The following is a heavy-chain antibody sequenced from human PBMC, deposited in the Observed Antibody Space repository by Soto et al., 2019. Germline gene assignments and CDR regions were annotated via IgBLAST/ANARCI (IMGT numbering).Heavy chain of an antibody. CDR2: ISYDGNEK. J-gene: IGHJ4*02. CDR1: GFIFSNYG. D-gene: IGHD6-19*01. CDR3: AKEGARSGWTYGDF. V-gene: IGHV3-30*18. Sequence: QVQLVESGGGVVQPGRSLRLSCAASGFIFSNYGMHWVRQAPGKGLEWVAVISYDGNEKHYAASVKGRFTISRDNSKDTLSLQMNSLSAEDTSVYYCAKEGARSGWTYGDFWGQGTLVTVSS.